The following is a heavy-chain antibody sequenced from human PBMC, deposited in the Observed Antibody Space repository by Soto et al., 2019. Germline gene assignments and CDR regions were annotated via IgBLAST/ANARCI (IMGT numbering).Heavy chain of an antibody. D-gene: IGHD2-2*02. CDR2: IRSRANNYAT. J-gene: IGHJ6*01. V-gene: IGHV3-73*02. CDR1: GFIFSGSA. Sequence: EVQLVESGGGLVQPGGSLKLSCTASGFIFSGSAIHWVRQASGKGLEWVGRIRSRANNYATSSAASVKGRFFFSRDDSKNTAYLQMNTLKPEDTAVYYCSRGQGAAIGDYYYHGMDVWGKGTTVTVSS. CDR3: SRGQGAAIGDYYYHGMDV.